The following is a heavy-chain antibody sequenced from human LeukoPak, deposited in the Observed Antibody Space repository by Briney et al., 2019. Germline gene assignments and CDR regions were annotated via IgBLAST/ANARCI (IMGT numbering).Heavy chain of an antibody. V-gene: IGHV3-21*04. J-gene: IGHJ4*02. CDR3: AKVLGIAVAGFSDY. D-gene: IGHD6-19*01. CDR2: ISSSSSYI. CDR1: GFTFSSCS. Sequence: GGSLRLSCAASGFTFSSCSMNWVRQAPGKGLEWVSSISSSSSYIYYADSVKGRFTISRDNAKNSLYLQMNSLRAEDTAVYYCAKVLGIAVAGFSDYWGQGTLVTISS.